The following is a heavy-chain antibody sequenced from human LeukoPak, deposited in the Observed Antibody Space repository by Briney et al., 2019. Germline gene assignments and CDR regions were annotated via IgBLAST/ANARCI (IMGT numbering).Heavy chain of an antibody. CDR1: GYIFTTLD. V-gene: IGHV1-8*03. D-gene: IGHD2-15*01. CDR2: MNPNSGHT. J-gene: IGHJ4*02. Sequence: ASVTVSCKASGYIFTTLDINWVRQGTGQGLEWLGWMNPNSGHTGFAQKFQGRLTLTRNTSISTAYMELTSLRSEDTAVYYCARVAGSPDFWGQGTLVTVSS. CDR3: ARVAGSPDF.